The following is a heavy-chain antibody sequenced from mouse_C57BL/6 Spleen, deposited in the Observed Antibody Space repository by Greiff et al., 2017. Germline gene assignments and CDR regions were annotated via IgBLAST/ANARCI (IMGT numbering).Heavy chain of an antibody. CDR3: ARTLTGTPFDY. V-gene: IGHV1-55*01. D-gene: IGHD4-1*01. Sequence: QVQLQQPGAELVKPGASVKMSCKASGYTFTSYWITWVKQRPGQGLEWIGDIYPGSGSTNYNEKFTSKATLTVDTSSSTAHMQRSSLTSEDSAVYYCARTLTGTPFDYWGQGTTLTVSS. J-gene: IGHJ2*01. CDR1: GYTFTSYW. CDR2: IYPGSGST.